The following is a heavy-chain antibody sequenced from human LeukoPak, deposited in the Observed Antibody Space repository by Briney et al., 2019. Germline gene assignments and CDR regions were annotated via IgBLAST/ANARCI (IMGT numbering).Heavy chain of an antibody. D-gene: IGHD5-24*01. V-gene: IGHV1-18*01. CDR1: GYTFTSYF. CDR2: ISAYNGNT. J-gene: IGHJ4*02. Sequence: SSVKVSCKASGYTFTSYFISWVRQAPGQGLEWMGWISAYNGNTNYAQKLQGRVTMTTDTSTSTAYMELRSLRSDDTAVYYCARDLGLEMATILDYWGQGTLVTVSS. CDR3: ARDLGLEMATILDY.